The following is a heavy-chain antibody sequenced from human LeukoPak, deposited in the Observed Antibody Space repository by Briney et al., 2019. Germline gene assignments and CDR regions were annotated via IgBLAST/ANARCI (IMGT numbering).Heavy chain of an antibody. CDR3: ARSPIDYYYYMDV. V-gene: IGHV5-51*01. CDR2: IYPGDSDT. J-gene: IGHJ6*03. CDR1: GYSFTSYW. Sequence: GESLKISCKSSGYSFTSYWIGWVRQMPGKGLEWMGIIYPGDSDTRYSPSFQGQVTISADKSISTAYLQWSSLKASDTAMYCCARSPIDYYYYMDVWGKGTTVTVSS.